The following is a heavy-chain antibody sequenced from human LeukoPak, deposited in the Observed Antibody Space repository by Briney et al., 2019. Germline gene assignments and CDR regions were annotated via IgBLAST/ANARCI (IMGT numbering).Heavy chain of an antibody. CDR1: GFTFGDYY. CDR3: ARDGFSSGWFN. Sequence: GGSLRLSCAASGFTFGDYYMSWIRQAPGKGLEWISSISGSSDYAPYADFLKGRVTISRDNAKNSLYLQLNSLSVEDTAVYYCARDGFSSGWFNWGQGTMVTVSS. CDR2: ISGSSDYA. V-gene: IGHV3-11*06. D-gene: IGHD6-19*01. J-gene: IGHJ3*01.